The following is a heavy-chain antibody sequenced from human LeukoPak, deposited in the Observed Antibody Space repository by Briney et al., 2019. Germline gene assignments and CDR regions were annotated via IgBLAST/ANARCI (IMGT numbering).Heavy chain of an antibody. CDR3: VRGLWTAMGAGAY. V-gene: IGHV3-33*01. CDR2: IWYDGSNK. Sequence: GGSLRLSCAASGFIFRSYDMHWVRQAPDKGLEWVAVIWYDGSNKYYADSVRGRFTISRDNSKSTLYLQMDSLRIEDTSMYYCVRGLWTAMGAGAYWGQGTLVAVSS. D-gene: IGHD5-18*01. CDR1: GFIFRSYD. J-gene: IGHJ4*02.